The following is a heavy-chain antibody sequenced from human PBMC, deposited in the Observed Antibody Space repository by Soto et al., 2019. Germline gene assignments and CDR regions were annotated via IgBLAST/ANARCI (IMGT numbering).Heavy chain of an antibody. V-gene: IGHV3-33*01. Sequence: QVQLVESGGGVVQPGRSLRLSCAASGFTFSSYGMHWVRQAPGKGLEWVAVIWYDGSNKYYADSVKGRFTISRDNSKNTLYLQMNSLRAEDTAVYYCARDWGSSSSLDYWGQGTLVTVYS. CDR2: IWYDGSNK. CDR1: GFTFSSYG. J-gene: IGHJ4*02. D-gene: IGHD6-6*01. CDR3: ARDWGSSSSLDY.